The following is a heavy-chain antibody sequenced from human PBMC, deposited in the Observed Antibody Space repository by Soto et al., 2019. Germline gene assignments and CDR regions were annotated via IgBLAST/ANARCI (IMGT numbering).Heavy chain of an antibody. CDR3: ARYALYYYGMDV. CDR2: IYHSGST. J-gene: IGHJ6*02. CDR1: GGSISSGGYS. V-gene: IGHV4-30-2*01. Sequence: QLQLQESGSGLVKPSQTLSLTCAVSGGSISSGGYSWSGIRQPPGKGLEWIGYIYHSGSTYYNPSLKSRVTISVDRSKNQFSLMLSSVTAADTAVYYCARYALYYYGMDVWGQGTTVTVSS.